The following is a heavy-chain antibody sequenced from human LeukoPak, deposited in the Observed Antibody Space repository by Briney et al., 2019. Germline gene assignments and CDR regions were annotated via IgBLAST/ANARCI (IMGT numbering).Heavy chain of an antibody. CDR1: GLRFRTYG. J-gene: IGHJ4*02. Sequence: PGGSLRLSCVVSGLRFRTYGMHWVRQAPGKGLEWVAVIYYDGSNQYYADSVKGRFTVSRDNAKNTLYLQMDSLRAEDTAVYYCATDRNSGKYYDYWGQGTLVTVSS. CDR3: ATDRNSGKYYDY. V-gene: IGHV3-33*01. D-gene: IGHD1-26*01. CDR2: IYYDGSNQ.